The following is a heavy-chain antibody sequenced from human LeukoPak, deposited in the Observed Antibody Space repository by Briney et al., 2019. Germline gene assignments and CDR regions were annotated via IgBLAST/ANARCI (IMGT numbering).Heavy chain of an antibody. CDR1: GGSISSSSHY. Sequence: SETLSLTCTVSGGSISSSSHYWGWIRQPPGKGLEWIGSIYYSGSTYYNPSLKSRVTISVDTSKNQFSLKLSSVTAADTAVYYCARHGGWHFDYWGQGTLVTVSS. J-gene: IGHJ4*02. CDR3: ARHGGWHFDY. CDR2: IYYSGST. V-gene: IGHV4-39*07. D-gene: IGHD6-19*01.